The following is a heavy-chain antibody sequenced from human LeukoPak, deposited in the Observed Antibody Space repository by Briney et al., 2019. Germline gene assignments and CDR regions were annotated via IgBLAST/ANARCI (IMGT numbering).Heavy chain of an antibody. Sequence: ASVKVSCKTSENTFTGYYMHWVRQVPGQGLEWMGWINPKSGGTNYAQKFQGRVTMTEDTSTDTAYMELSSLRSEDTAVYYCATSTYYYDSSGYYWFDPWGQGTLVTVSS. J-gene: IGHJ5*02. CDR3: ATSTYYYDSSGYYWFDP. CDR2: INPKSGGT. D-gene: IGHD3-22*01. V-gene: IGHV1-2*02. CDR1: ENTFTGYY.